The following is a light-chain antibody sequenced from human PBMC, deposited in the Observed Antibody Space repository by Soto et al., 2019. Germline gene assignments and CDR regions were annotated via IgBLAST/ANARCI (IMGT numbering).Light chain of an antibody. V-gene: IGKV3-11*01. J-gene: IGKJ4*01. Sequence: EIVLTQSPATLSLSPGERATLSCRASQSVSSYLAWYQQKPGQAPRLLIYDTSNMAGGVPARFSGSGSATDFTLTINSLEPEDLAVYYCQQRSAWPLTFGGGTKVEIK. CDR3: QQRSAWPLT. CDR2: DTS. CDR1: QSVSSY.